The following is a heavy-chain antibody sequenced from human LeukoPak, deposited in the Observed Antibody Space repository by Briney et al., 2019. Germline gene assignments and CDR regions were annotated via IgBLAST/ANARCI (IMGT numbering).Heavy chain of an antibody. V-gene: IGHV1-2*02. CDR3: ASRYCSGGSCYRFQNWFDP. J-gene: IGHJ5*02. CDR1: GYTFTGYY. D-gene: IGHD2-15*01. Sequence: ASVKVSCKASGYTFTGYYMHWVRQAPGQGLEWMGWINPNSGGTNYAQKFQGRVTMTRDTSISTAYMELSRLRSDDTAVYYCASRYCSGGSCYRFQNWFDPWGQGTLVTVSS. CDR2: INPNSGGT.